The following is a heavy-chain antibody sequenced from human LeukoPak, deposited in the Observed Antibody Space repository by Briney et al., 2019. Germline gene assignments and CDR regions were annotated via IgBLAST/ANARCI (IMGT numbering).Heavy chain of an antibody. D-gene: IGHD6-13*01. Sequence: GGSLRLSCAASGFTFSSYWMSWVRQAPGKGLEWVANIKQDGSEKYYVDSVKGRFTISRDNAKNSLYLQMNSLRAEDTAVYYCAQETRGYSDAFDIWGQGTMVTVSS. J-gene: IGHJ3*02. CDR3: AQETRGYSDAFDI. CDR1: GFTFSSYW. V-gene: IGHV3-7*01. CDR2: IKQDGSEK.